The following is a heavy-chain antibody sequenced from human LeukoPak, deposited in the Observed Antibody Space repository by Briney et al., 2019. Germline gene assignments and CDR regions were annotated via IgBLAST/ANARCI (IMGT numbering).Heavy chain of an antibody. D-gene: IGHD3-10*01. CDR1: GYSFTSYR. CDR2: VDPKDSYI. V-gene: IGHV5-10-1*01. Sequence: GDSLKVSCKGSGYSFTSYRISLVRQMPWKGLELNGRVDPKDSYINYSPSFQGHVTIQADKADSTAYLQWNNLKASDTAQYYGATWGYYYGAGGYEDYWGQGTLVTVSS. CDR3: ATWGYYYGAGGYEDY. J-gene: IGHJ4*02.